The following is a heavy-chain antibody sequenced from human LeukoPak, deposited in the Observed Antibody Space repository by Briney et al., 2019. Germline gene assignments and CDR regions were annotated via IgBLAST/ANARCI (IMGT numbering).Heavy chain of an antibody. CDR1: GFTFNLYA. Sequence: GGSLRLSCAASGFTFNLYAMNWVRQAPGKGLEWVSSISSSSSYIYYADSVKGRFTISRDNAKNSLYLQMNSLRAEDTAVYYCARDSEGSSWAYYFDYWGQGTLVTVSS. D-gene: IGHD6-13*01. J-gene: IGHJ4*02. V-gene: IGHV3-21*01. CDR3: ARDSEGSSWAYYFDY. CDR2: ISSSSSYI.